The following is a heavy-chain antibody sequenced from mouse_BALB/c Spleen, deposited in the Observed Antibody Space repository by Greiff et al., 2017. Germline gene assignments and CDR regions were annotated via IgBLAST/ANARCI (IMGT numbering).Heavy chain of an antibody. CDR3: VYGDYFDY. J-gene: IGHJ2*01. CDR2: INPSSGYT. CDR1: GYTFTSYT. V-gene: IGHV1-4*02. D-gene: IGHD2-10*02. Sequence: QVQLKESGPELVKPGASVRISCKASGYTFTSYTMHWVKQRPGQGLEWIGYINPSSGYTEYNQKFKDKTTLTADKSSSTAYMQLSSLTSEDSAVYYCVYGDYFDYWGQGTTLTVSS.